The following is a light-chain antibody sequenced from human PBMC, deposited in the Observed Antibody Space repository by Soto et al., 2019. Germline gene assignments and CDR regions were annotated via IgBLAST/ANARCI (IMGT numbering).Light chain of an antibody. V-gene: IGLV2-14*01. Sequence: QSALTQPASVSGSPGQSITISCTGTYTDVGGYNRVSWYQHHAGKGPKMLIFEVDNRPSGISDRFSGSKSGTSASLAISGLRFEDAADYYCAAWDDSLSGHVVFGGGTKLTFL. CDR1: YTDVGGYNR. CDR3: AAWDDSLSGHVV. J-gene: IGLJ2*01. CDR2: EVD.